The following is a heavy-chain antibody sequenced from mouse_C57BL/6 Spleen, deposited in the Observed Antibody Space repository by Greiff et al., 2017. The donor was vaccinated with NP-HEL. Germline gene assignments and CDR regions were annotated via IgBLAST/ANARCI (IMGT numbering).Heavy chain of an antibody. J-gene: IGHJ3*01. Sequence: QVQLKESGPELVKPGASVKLSCKASGYTFTSYDINWVKQRPGQGLEWIGWIYPRDGSTKYNEKFKGKATLTVDTSSSTAYMELHSLTSEDSAVYFCARRDYGSSPPWFAYWGQGTLVTVSA. V-gene: IGHV1-85*01. CDR1: GYTFTSYD. D-gene: IGHD1-1*01. CDR3: ARRDYGSSPPWFAY. CDR2: IYPRDGST.